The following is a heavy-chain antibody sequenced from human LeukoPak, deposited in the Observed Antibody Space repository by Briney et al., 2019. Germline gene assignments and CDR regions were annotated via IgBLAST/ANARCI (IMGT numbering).Heavy chain of an antibody. Sequence: SVKVSCKASGGTFSSYAISWVRQAPGQGLEGMGGIIPIFGTANYAQKFQGRVTITADESTSTAYMELSSLRSEDTAVYYCARDLIGIVVGGAFDIWGQGTMVTVSS. CDR2: IIPIFGTA. D-gene: IGHD3-22*01. J-gene: IGHJ3*02. CDR3: ARDLIGIVVGGAFDI. V-gene: IGHV1-69*01. CDR1: GGTFSSYA.